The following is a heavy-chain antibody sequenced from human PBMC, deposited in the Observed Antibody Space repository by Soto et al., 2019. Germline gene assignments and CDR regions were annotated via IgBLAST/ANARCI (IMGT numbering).Heavy chain of an antibody. D-gene: IGHD6-13*01. CDR1: GGSISSSSY. CDR2: IYSIGST. Sequence: QLQLQESCPGLVKPSETLSLTCTVSGGSISSSSYWGWIRQPTWKGLEWIGSIYSIGSTYCNPSLTSRVTISVDTSKNQSSLKLSSVPAADTAVYYCRRSSRYSTDVWGKGTTVTVYS. J-gene: IGHJ6*04. CDR3: RRSSRYSTDV. V-gene: IGHV4-39*01.